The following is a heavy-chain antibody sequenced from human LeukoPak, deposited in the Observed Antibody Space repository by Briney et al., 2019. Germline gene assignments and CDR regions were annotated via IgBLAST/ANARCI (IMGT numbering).Heavy chain of an antibody. CDR1: GFTFSHYS. J-gene: IGHJ6*03. V-gene: IGHV3-21*01. D-gene: IGHD4-11*01. Sequence: PGGSLRLSCAASGFTFSHYSIDWVRQAPGKGLERVASITSSSSHMYYADSVKGRFTISRDNAKNSLYLQMNSLRAEDTAIYYCARVMMGATVTTFHYYCMDVWGVGTTVTVSS. CDR2: ITSSSSHM. CDR3: ARVMMGATVTTFHYYCMDV.